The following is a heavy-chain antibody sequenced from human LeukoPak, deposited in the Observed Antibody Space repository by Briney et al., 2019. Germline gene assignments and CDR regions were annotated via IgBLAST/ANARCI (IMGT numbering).Heavy chain of an antibody. J-gene: IGHJ4*02. V-gene: IGHV3-21*01. D-gene: IGHD2-2*01. CDR1: GFTFSSYS. Sequence: GGSLRLSCAASGFTFSSYSMDWVRQAPGKGQEWVSSISSSSSYIYYADSVKGRFTISRDNAKNSLYLQMNSLRAEDTAVYYCARVHGGCSSTSCYVDYWGQGTLVTVSS. CDR2: ISSSSSYI. CDR3: ARVHGGCSSTSCYVDY.